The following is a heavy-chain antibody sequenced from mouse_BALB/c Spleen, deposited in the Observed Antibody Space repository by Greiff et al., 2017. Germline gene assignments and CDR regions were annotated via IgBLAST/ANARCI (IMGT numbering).Heavy chain of an antibody. Sequence: EVKLVESGGDLVKPGGSLKLSCAASGFTFSSFGMHWVRQAPEKGLEWVAYISSGSSTIYYADTVKGRFTISRDNPKNTLFLQMTSLRSEDTAMYYCAYGNYGYWGQGTTLTVSS. CDR3: AYGNYGY. CDR2: ISSGSSTI. D-gene: IGHD2-1*01. CDR1: GFTFSSFG. V-gene: IGHV5-17*02. J-gene: IGHJ2*01.